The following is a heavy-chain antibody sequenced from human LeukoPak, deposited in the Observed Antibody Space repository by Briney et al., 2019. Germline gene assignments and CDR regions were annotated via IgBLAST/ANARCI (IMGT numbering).Heavy chain of an antibody. CDR1: GFTFSSYS. J-gene: IGHJ3*02. CDR3: ARDHHRRLYDSQARDTFDI. D-gene: IGHD3-22*01. Sequence: QAGGSLRLSCAASGFTFSSYSMNWVRQAPGKGLEWVSYISSSSSTMYYADSVKGRFSISRDNAKKSLYLQMNSLRAEDTAVYYCARDHHRRLYDSQARDTFDIWGQGTMATVSS. CDR2: ISSSSSTM. V-gene: IGHV3-48*01.